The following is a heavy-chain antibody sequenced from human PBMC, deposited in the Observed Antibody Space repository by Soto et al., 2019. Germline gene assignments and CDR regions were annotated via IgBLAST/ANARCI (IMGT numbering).Heavy chain of an antibody. CDR1: GGTISGYY. V-gene: IGHV4-4*07. D-gene: IGHD3-3*01. CDR2: IYSSGNT. J-gene: IGHJ5*02. Sequence: SETLSLTCSVSGGTISGYYWTWIRQPAGKGLEWIGRIYSSGNTKYNPSLQSRVTMSLDTSNNQFSLRLSSVTAADTAVYYCARGQRFSDWFDPWGQGTLVTVSS. CDR3: ARGQRFSDWFDP.